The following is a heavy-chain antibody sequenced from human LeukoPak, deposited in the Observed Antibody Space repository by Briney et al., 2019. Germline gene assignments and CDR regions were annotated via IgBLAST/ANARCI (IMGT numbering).Heavy chain of an antibody. J-gene: IGHJ4*02. CDR3: AKDREGQRSPRGPTDY. CDR2: ISYDGYNA. CDR1: GFIFSDYG. D-gene: IGHD5-12*01. Sequence: GGSLRLSCAASGFIFSDYGIHWVRQAPGKGLEWVALISYDGYNAYYPDSVKGRFTISRDNSKNTVDLQMDFLRSEDTGLYYCAKDREGQRSPRGPTDYWGQGTLVTVSS. V-gene: IGHV3-30*18.